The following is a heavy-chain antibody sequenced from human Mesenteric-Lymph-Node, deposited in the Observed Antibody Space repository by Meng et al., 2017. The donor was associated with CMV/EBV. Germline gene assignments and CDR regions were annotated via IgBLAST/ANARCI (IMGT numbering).Heavy chain of an antibody. CDR1: YTISTYG. D-gene: IGHD3-10*01. J-gene: IGHJ4*02. CDR2: IGAYNGKT. V-gene: IGHV1-18*01. CDR3: ARDEGITTVRGVITIDY. Sequence: YTISTYGISGVRQAPGLGLEWMGWIGAYNGKTSFAQKFQDRVTMTTDTSTSTAYMELRSLSPDDTALYYCARDEGITTVRGVITIDYWGQGTLVTVSS.